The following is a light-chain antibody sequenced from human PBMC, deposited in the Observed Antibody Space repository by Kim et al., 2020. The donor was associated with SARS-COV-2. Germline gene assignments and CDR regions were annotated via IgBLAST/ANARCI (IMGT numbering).Light chain of an antibody. CDR2: DAS. CDR3: QQRSNWPLT. V-gene: IGKV3-11*01. Sequence: SLSPGEGATLSCRASQSINNYLAWYQHKPGQAPRLLIYDASNRATGIPARFSGSGSGTDFTLTISSLEPEDFAVYYCQQRSNWPLTFGGGTKLEI. J-gene: IGKJ4*01. CDR1: QSINNY.